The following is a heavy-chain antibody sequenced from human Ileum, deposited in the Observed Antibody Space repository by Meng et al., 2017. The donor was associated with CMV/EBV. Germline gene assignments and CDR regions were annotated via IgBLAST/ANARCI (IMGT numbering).Heavy chain of an antibody. CDR1: GYTFGNYG. V-gene: IGHV1-18*01. J-gene: IGHJ4*02. Sequence: ASVKVSCKTSGYTFGNYGVSWVRQAPGQGLEWRGWISAYNGNAEYAQKFQGRVSMTTDTSTTTAYMELTSRRTDETAVYYWARVGSDCTTNSCHDYWGQGTLVTVSS. CDR2: ISAYNGNA. D-gene: IGHD2-2*01. CDR3: ARVGSDCTTNSCHDY.